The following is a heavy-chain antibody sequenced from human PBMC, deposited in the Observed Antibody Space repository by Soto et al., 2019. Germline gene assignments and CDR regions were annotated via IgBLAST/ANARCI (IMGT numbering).Heavy chain of an antibody. D-gene: IGHD6-19*01. V-gene: IGHV1-3*01. CDR3: ARAVAVAADFDY. CDR2: INAGNGNT. J-gene: IGHJ4*02. Sequence: ASVKVSCKASGHTFTSYDINWVRQATGQRLEWMGWINAGNGNTKYSQKFQGRVTITRDTSASTAYMELSSLRSEDTAVYYCARAVAVAADFDYWGQGTLVTVSS. CDR1: GHTFTSYD.